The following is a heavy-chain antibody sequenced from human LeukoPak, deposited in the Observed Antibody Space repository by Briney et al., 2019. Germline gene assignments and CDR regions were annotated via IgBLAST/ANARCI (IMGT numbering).Heavy chain of an antibody. Sequence: GGSLRLSCAASGFTFSSYGMHWVRQPPGQGLVWVARITSGGTSTSYAESVKGRFTISRDNAKNTLYLQMNSLRAEDTAVYYCARDWYHAIDYWGQGTLVTVSS. J-gene: IGHJ4*02. V-gene: IGHV3-74*03. CDR2: ITSGGTST. CDR1: GFTFSSYG. D-gene: IGHD2-2*01. CDR3: ARDWYHAIDY.